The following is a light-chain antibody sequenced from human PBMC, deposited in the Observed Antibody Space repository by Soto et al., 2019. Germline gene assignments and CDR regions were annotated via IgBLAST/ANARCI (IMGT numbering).Light chain of an antibody. CDR2: EVS. J-gene: IGLJ2*01. Sequence: QSALTQPASVSGSPGQSITISCTGTSSDVGGYNYVSWYQQHPGKAPKLMIYEVSNRPSGVSNRFSGSKFGNTASLTISGLQAEDEADYYCSSYTSSSTPVFGGGTKVTVL. CDR1: SSDVGGYNY. CDR3: SSYTSSSTPV. V-gene: IGLV2-14*01.